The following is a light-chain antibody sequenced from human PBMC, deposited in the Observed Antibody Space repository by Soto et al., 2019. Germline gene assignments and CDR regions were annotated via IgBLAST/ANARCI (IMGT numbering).Light chain of an antibody. CDR3: QQYGSSPPA. V-gene: IGKV3-20*01. J-gene: IGKJ1*01. Sequence: EIVLTQSPVTLSLSPWERATLSCRASQSVSSNYLAWYQQKPGQAPRLLIYGASSRATGIPDRFSGSGSGTDFTLTISRLEPEDFAVYYCQQYGSSPPAFGQGTKVDIK. CDR1: QSVSSNY. CDR2: GAS.